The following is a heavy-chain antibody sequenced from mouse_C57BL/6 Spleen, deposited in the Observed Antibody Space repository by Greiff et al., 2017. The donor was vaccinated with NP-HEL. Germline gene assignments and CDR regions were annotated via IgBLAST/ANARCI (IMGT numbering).Heavy chain of an antibody. J-gene: IGHJ3*01. Sequence: QVQLQQPGAELVRPGTSVKLSCKASGYTFTSYWMHWVKQRPGQGLEWIGVIDPSASYTNYNQKFKGKATLTVDTSSSTAYMQLSSLTSEDSAVYYCARTLYGNYVAWFAYWGQGTLVTVSA. CDR1: GYTFTSYW. V-gene: IGHV1-59*01. CDR3: ARTLYGNYVAWFAY. CDR2: IDPSASYT. D-gene: IGHD2-1*01.